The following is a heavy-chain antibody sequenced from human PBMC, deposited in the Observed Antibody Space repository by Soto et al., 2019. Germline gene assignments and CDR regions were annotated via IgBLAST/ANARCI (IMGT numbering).Heavy chain of an antibody. CDR1: GFTFNTYG. J-gene: IGHJ2*01. CDR3: ARSPQPTRGIHWYFDL. Sequence: QVQLVESGGGVVQPGRSLGLSCAASGFTFNTYGMHWVRQAAGKGLEWVAAISYGGINKYYVDSVKGRFTISRDNSKNTLYVQMNSLRAEDTALYYCARSPQPTRGIHWYFDLWGRGILVTVSS. D-gene: IGHD1-26*01. CDR2: ISYGGINK. V-gene: IGHV3-30*03.